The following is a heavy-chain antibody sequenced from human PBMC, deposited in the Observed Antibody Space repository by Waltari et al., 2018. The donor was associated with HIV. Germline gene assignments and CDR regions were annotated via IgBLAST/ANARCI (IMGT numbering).Heavy chain of an antibody. J-gene: IGHJ4*02. V-gene: IGHV1-2*02. CDR3: ARDGVGDAAFDY. Sequence: QVQLLQSGPEVRKPGASVKVSCWASGYNFTGYYMHWVRQSHGQGLEWRGWTNPNSGNTHLAQKFKGKVTMTRVTSIRTAYLEMRRLKSDDPAIYYCARDGVGDAAFDYRGQGTLVTVS. CDR1: GYNFTGYY. D-gene: IGHD1-26*01. CDR2: TNPNSGNT.